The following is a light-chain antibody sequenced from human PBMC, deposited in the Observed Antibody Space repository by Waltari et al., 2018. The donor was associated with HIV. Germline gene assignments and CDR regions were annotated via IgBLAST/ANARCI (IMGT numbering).Light chain of an antibody. CDR2: END. CDR1: SSNIGGNY. V-gene: IGLV1-51*01. Sequence: QSVLTQQSSVSAAAGQKVTMSCSGRSSNIGGNYVSWYQQFPGAAPKLLIYENDKRPSEIPDRFSGSKSGTSATLDISGLQTGDEADYYCGAWDSGLNIVAFGGGTKLTVL. CDR3: GAWDSGLNIVA. J-gene: IGLJ3*02.